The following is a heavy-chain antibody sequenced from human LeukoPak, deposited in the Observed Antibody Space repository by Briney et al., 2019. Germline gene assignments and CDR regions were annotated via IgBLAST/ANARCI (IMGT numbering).Heavy chain of an antibody. CDR3: AREATLAPRYFEY. D-gene: IGHD1-1*01. CDR1: GGSISTDDYY. Sequence: SETLSLTCTVSGGSISTDDYYWSWIRQPPGKGLEWIGCIHYSGSTYHNPSLKSRVIISVDKSKNQISLKLSSVTAADTAVYYCAREATLAPRYFEYWGQGTLVTASS. V-gene: IGHV4-30-4*01. CDR2: IHYSGST. J-gene: IGHJ4*02.